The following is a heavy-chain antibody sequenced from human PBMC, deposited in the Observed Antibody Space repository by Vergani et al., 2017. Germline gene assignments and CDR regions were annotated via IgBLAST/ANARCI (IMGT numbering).Heavy chain of an antibody. Sequence: QLQLQESGPGLVKPSATLSLTCSVSGASIRSSNYYWGWIRQPPGKGLDWIASIYSSGSTYYNPSLKSRVTISVDTSKNSFSLKLSSVTAADTAVYFCAGHSTVEWLVKLGWIDPWGQGILVTVSS. D-gene: IGHD6-19*01. J-gene: IGHJ5*02. V-gene: IGHV4-39*01. CDR2: IYSSGST. CDR1: GASIRSSNYY. CDR3: AGHSTVEWLVKLGWIDP.